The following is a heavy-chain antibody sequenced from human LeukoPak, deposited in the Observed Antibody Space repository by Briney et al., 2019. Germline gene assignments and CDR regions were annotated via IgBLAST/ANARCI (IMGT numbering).Heavy chain of an antibody. V-gene: IGHV3-43*02. CDR2: ISGVGCDT. Sequence: GGSLRLSCAASGFSLADSAMHWVRQVPGKGLEWVSHISGVGCDTYYAASVKGRFTISRDNSKSSLYLQMNSMRIEDTALYFCAKDRVPGGRAVAGTDDGMDVWGQGTTVTVSS. CDR1: GFSLADSA. CDR3: AKDRVPGGRAVAGTDDGMDV. J-gene: IGHJ6*02. D-gene: IGHD6-19*01.